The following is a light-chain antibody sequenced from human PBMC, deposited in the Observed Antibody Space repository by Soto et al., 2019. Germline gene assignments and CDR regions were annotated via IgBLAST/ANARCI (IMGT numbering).Light chain of an antibody. CDR2: EGS. CDR3: YSYAGSSTYV. J-gene: IGLJ1*01. Sequence: QSVLTQPASVSGSPGQSITISCTGTSSDVGSYKLVSWYQQHPGKAPKLMIYEGSERPSGVSNRFSGSKSGNTASLTISGLQAGDEADYYCYSYAGSSTYVFGTGTKVTVL. V-gene: IGLV2-23*01. CDR1: SSDVGSYKL.